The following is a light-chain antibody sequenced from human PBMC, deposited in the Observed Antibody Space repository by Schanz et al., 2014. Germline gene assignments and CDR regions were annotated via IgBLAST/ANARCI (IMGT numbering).Light chain of an antibody. CDR3: ETWDTSTHK. J-gene: IGLJ3*02. CDR2: LEGSGNY. CDR1: SEHSSYI. Sequence: QPVLTQSSSASASLGSSVKLTCTLSSEHSSYIIAWHQQQPGKAPRYLMKLEGSGNYNKGSGVPDRFSGSSSGADRYLTISNLQFEDEADYYCETWDTSTHKFGGGTKLTVL. V-gene: IGLV4-60*02.